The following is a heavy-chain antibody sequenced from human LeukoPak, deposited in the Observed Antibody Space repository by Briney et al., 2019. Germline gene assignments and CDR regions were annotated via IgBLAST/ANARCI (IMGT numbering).Heavy chain of an antibody. CDR3: ARDLGRGCSSTSCSNDY. CDR1: GFTFSSYA. CDR2: ISYDGSNK. J-gene: IGHJ4*02. V-gene: IGHV3-30-3*01. D-gene: IGHD2-2*01. Sequence: GGSLRLSCAASGFTFSSYAMHWVRQAPGKGLEWVAVISYDGSNKYYADSVKGRFTISRDNSKNTLYLQMNSLRAEDTAVYYCARDLGRGCSSTSCSNDYWGQGTLVTVSS.